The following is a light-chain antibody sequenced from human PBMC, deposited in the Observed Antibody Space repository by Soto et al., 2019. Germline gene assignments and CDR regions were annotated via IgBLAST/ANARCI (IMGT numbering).Light chain of an antibody. Sequence: QSALTQPASVSGSPGQSITISCTGTSSDVGSYNLVSWYQQHPGKAPKLMIYEVSKRPSGVSNRFSGSKSGNTASLTISGLQAEDEADYYCCSYAGTNTYVLGTGTKVTDL. CDR1: SSDVGSYNL. V-gene: IGLV2-23*02. CDR3: CSYAGTNTYV. CDR2: EVS. J-gene: IGLJ1*01.